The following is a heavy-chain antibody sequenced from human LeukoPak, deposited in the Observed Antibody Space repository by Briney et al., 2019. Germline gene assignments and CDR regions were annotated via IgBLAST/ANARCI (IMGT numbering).Heavy chain of an antibody. D-gene: IGHD5-24*01. CDR1: AYSISTGYF. J-gene: IGHJ5*02. CDR3: ARGRDGYSSDWFDP. V-gene: IGHV4-38-2*02. Sequence: KPSETLSLTCSVSAYSISTGYFWAWIRPPPGKGLEWIGSIYHSGSTYYNPSLKSRVTISVDTSRNQYYLKMTSVTAADTAVYYCARGRDGYSSDWFDPWGQGTLVTVSS. CDR2: IYHSGST.